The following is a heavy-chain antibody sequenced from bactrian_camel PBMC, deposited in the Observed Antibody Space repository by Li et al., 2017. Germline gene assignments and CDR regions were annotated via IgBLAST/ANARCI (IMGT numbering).Heavy chain of an antibody. V-gene: IGHV3S31*01. D-gene: IGHD6*01. CDR2: INSGGGST. CDR3: AADFYAYGGGWFLY. Sequence: VQLVESGGGLVRPGGSLRLSCAASGFTFSSYAMNWVRQAPGKGLEWVSAINSGGGSTYYADSVKGRFTISRDNAKNTLYQQMNSLEVEDTAVYYCAADFYAYGGGWFLYWGQGTQVTVS. CDR1: GFTFSSYA. J-gene: IGHJ4*01.